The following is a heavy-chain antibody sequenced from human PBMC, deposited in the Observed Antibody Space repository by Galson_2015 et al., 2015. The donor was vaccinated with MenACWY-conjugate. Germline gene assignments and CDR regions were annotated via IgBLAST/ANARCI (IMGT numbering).Heavy chain of an antibody. CDR3: EAGCASAGCYRP. V-gene: IGHV3-74*01. J-gene: IGHJ5*02. CDR2: IKSDGSDT. CDR1: GFTFSTYW. Sequence: SLRLSCAASGFTFSTYWMHWVRQAPGKGLVWVSRIKSDGSDTFYADSVEGRFTISRDNAKNTLYLQMNSLRAEDTAVYYCEAGCASAGCYRPWGQGTLVTVSS. D-gene: IGHD2-2*02.